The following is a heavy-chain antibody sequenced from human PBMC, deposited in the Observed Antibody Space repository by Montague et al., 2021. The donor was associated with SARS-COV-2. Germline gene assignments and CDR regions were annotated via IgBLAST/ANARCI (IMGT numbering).Heavy chain of an antibody. V-gene: IGHV4-4*07. J-gene: IGHJ4*02. CDR2: IYNSGST. D-gene: IGHD1-20*01. CDR1: GGSISGYY. Sequence: SKTLSLTCTVSGGSISGYYWSWFRQSAGKGLEWIGRIYNSGSTSXXPSLKSRVTMSVDTSKNQFSLKLSSVTAADTAVHYCVRDQGRSNWNYPDYWGQGTLVTVSS. CDR3: VRDQGRSNWNYPDY.